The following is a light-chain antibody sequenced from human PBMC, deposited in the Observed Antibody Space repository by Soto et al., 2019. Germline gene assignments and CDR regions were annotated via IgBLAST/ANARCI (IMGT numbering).Light chain of an antibody. CDR2: EVN. CDR1: SSDVGDYNS. Sequence: QSAPTQPPSASGSPGQSVIISCTGTSSDVGDYNSVSWFQHHPGKAPKLMIYEVNKQPSGVPDRFSGSKSGNTAFLAVSGLQAEDEAEYYCISYAGGTVVFGGGTKLTVL. CDR3: ISYAGGTVV. V-gene: IGLV2-8*01. J-gene: IGLJ2*01.